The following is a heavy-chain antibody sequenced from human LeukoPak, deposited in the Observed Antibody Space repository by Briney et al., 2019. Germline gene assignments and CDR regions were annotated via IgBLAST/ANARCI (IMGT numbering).Heavy chain of an antibody. CDR1: GGSFSGYY. V-gene: IGHV4-34*01. CDR3: ARGRLAARPNWFDP. CDR2: INHSGST. D-gene: IGHD6-6*01. Sequence: PSETLSLTCAVYGGSFSGYYWSWIRQPPGKGLEWIGGINHSGSTNYNPSLKSRVTISVDTSKNQFSLKLSSVTAADTAVYYCARGRLAARPNWFDPWGQGTLVTVSS. J-gene: IGHJ5*02.